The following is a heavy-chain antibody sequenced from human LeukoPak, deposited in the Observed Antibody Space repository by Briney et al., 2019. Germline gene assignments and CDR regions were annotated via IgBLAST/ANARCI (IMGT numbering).Heavy chain of an antibody. CDR3: ARDYVLDY. J-gene: IGHJ4*02. Sequence: GGSLRLSCAASGFTFSSYAMSWVRQAPGKGLEWVANIKQDGSDKYYVDSVKGRFTISRDNAKNSLYLQMNSLRAEDTAVYYCARDYVLDYWGQGTLVTVSS. CDR2: IKQDGSDK. V-gene: IGHV3-7*01. CDR1: GFTFSSYA. D-gene: IGHD3-10*02.